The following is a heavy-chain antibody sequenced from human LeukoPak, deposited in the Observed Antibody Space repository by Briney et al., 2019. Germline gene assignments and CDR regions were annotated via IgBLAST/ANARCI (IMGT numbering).Heavy chain of an antibody. CDR1: GLIFSKYW. Sequence: GGSLRLSCAASGLIFSKYWMTWVRQAPGKGLEWVASIKPDGSEKYYLDSVKGRFTISRDNARDSLYLQMNSLRDDDTSVYYCARDPGSTGDYWGQGTLVTVSS. D-gene: IGHD1-14*01. CDR3: ARDPGSTGDY. V-gene: IGHV3-7*01. J-gene: IGHJ4*02. CDR2: IKPDGSEK.